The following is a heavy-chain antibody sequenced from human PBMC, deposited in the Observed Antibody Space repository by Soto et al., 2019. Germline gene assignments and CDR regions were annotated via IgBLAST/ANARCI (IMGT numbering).Heavy chain of an antibody. D-gene: IGHD2-8*01. CDR3: AKGHTNENGHYSYYGMDV. V-gene: IGHV3-21*04. CDR1: GFTFSSYS. Sequence: PGGSLRLSCAASGFTFSSYSMNWVRQAPGKGLEWVSSISSSSSYIYYADSVKGRFTISRDNSKNSVYLQVNSLRADDTAVYYCAKGHTNENGHYSYYGMDVWGQGTTVTVSS. J-gene: IGHJ6*02. CDR2: ISSSSSYI.